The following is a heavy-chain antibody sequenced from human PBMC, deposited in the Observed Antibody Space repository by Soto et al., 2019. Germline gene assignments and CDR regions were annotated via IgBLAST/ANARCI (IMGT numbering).Heavy chain of an antibody. CDR2: IYYSGST. V-gene: IGHV4-30-4*01. J-gene: IGHJ5*02. CDR1: GGSISSGDYY. D-gene: IGHD2-15*01. CDR3: ARALEVANWFDP. Sequence: TLSLTCPVSGGSISSGDYYWSWIRQPPGKGLEWIGYIYYSGSTYYNPSLKSRVTISVDTSKNQFSLKLSSVTAADTAVYYCARALEVANWFDPWGQGTLVTVSS.